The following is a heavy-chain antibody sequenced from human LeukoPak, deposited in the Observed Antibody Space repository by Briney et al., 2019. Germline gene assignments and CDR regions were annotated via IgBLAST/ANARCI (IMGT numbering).Heavy chain of an antibody. D-gene: IGHD2-2*01. V-gene: IGHV3-9*01. CDR1: GFTFDDYA. J-gene: IGHJ6*02. Sequence: GGSLRLSCAASGFTFDDYAMHWVRQAPGKGLEWVSGISWNSGSIGYADSVKGRFTISRDNAKNSLYLQMNSLRAEDTALYYCAKESTSHYYYGMDVWGQGTTVTVSS. CDR3: AKESTSHYYYGMDV. CDR2: ISWNSGSI.